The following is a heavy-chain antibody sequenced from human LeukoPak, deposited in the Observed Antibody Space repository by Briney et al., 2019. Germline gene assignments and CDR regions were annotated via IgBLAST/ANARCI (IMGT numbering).Heavy chain of an antibody. Sequence: SETLSLTCTVSGFSISGAYYWGWIRQPPGKGLEWIGNIHYSGNTYYTPSLKSRVTISVDTSKNQFSLKLSSVTAADTAVYYCARESYYDSSGYSHDAFDIWGQGTMVTVSS. J-gene: IGHJ3*02. CDR2: IHYSGNT. CDR3: ARESYYDSSGYSHDAFDI. V-gene: IGHV4-38-2*02. CDR1: GFSISGAYY. D-gene: IGHD3-22*01.